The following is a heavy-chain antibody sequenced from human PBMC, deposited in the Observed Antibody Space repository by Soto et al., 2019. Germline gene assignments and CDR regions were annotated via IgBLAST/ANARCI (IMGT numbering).Heavy chain of an antibody. Sequence: EVQLVESGGGLVQPGGSLRLSCAASGFTVSSNYMSWVRQAPGKGLEWVSVIYSGGSTYYADSVKGRFTISRDNSKNTLYLQMNSLRAEDTGVYYCAREDIRGGDYYGMDVWGQGTTVTVSS. V-gene: IGHV3-66*01. D-gene: IGHD2-21*01. CDR2: IYSGGST. J-gene: IGHJ6*02. CDR1: GFTVSSNY. CDR3: AREDIRGGDYYGMDV.